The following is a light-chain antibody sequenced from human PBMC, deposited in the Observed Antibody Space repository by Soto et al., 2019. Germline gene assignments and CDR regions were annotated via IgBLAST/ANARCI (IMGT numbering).Light chain of an antibody. CDR2: DVS. Sequence: QSVLAQPASVSGSPGQSITISCTGTSSDVGSYNSVSWYQQYPGKAPTLMIHDVSNRPSGVSNRFSGSKSGNTASLTISGPQAEEEADYYCSSFTSSSFYVFGSGTKVT. V-gene: IGLV2-14*03. CDR3: SSFTSSSFYV. J-gene: IGLJ1*01. CDR1: SSDVGSYNS.